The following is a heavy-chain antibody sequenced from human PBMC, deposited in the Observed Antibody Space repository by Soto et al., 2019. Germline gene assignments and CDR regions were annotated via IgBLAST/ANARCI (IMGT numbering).Heavy chain of an antibody. D-gene: IGHD2-2*01. J-gene: IGHJ5*02. CDR1: GGSISSIDYF. CDR3: ARVMAAMQNWLDP. V-gene: IGHV4-30-4*01. CDR2: IYHTGTT. Sequence: PSETLSLTCSVSGGSISSIDYFWSWIRQPPGKGLEWIGFIYHTGTTYYSPSLRSRVTISIDTSKSQFSMKLNSVTAADTAVYYCARVMAAMQNWLDPWGQGTLVTVSS.